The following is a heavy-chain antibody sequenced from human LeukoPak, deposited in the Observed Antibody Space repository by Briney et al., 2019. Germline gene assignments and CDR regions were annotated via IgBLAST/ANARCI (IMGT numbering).Heavy chain of an antibody. V-gene: IGHV1-2*02. Sequence: GASVKVSCKASGYTFTSYDINWVRQATGQGLEWMGWINPNSGGTNYAQKFQGRVTMTRDTSISTAYMELSRLRSDDTAVYYCATSYVVGATRGGNWFDPWGQGTLVTVSS. D-gene: IGHD1-26*01. CDR2: INPNSGGT. CDR3: ATSYVVGATRGGNWFDP. CDR1: GYTFTSYD. J-gene: IGHJ5*02.